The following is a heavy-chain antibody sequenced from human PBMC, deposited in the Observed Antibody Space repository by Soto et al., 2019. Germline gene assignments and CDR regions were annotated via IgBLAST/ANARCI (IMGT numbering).Heavy chain of an antibody. J-gene: IGHJ3*02. CDR3: AHRQNKPYDILTAYDAFDI. CDR1: GFSLSTSGVG. Sequence: QITLKESGPTLVKPTQTLTLTCTFSGFSLSTSGVGVGWIRQPPGKALEWLALIYWDDDKRYSPSLKSRLTITQDTSKPQVVLTMTNMDPVDTATYYCAHRQNKPYDILTAYDAFDIWGQGTMVTVSS. D-gene: IGHD3-9*01. CDR2: IYWDDDK. V-gene: IGHV2-5*02.